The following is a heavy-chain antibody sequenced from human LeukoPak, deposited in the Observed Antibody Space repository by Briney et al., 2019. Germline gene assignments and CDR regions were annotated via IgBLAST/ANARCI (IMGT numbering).Heavy chain of an antibody. Sequence: PGESLKISCQGSGYSFTTYWIGWVRQMPGKGREWLPIVYAGDSDTRYSPSDQGHVTTAADKSIGTTYKQWSSLKASDTAMYYCARARYCCGGSCYAEYWGQGTLVTVSS. CDR1: GYSFTTYW. CDR3: ARARYCCGGSCYAEY. J-gene: IGHJ4*02. CDR2: VYAGDSDT. D-gene: IGHD2-15*01. V-gene: IGHV5-51*01.